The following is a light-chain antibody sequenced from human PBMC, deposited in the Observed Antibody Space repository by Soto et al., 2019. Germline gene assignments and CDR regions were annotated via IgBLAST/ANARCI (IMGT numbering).Light chain of an antibody. CDR1: SSNIGSNY. Sequence: QSVLTQPPSASGTPGQRVTISCSGSSSNIGSNYVYWYQQLPGTAPKLLIYRNNQRPSGVPDRFSGSKSGTSAPLAISGLRSEDEADYYCAAWDDSLSGPVFGGGTKVTVL. J-gene: IGLJ3*02. CDR3: AAWDDSLSGPV. V-gene: IGLV1-47*01. CDR2: RNN.